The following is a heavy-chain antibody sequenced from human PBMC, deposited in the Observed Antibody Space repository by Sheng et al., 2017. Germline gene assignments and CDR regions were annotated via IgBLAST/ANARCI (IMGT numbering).Heavy chain of an antibody. V-gene: IGHV1-18*01. CDR3: ARVWYSSGWYGDRRTYFDY. D-gene: IGHD6-19*01. J-gene: IGHJ4*02. CDR1: GYTFTSYG. CDR2: ISAYNGNT. Sequence: QVQLVQSGAEVKKPGASVKVSCKASGYTFTSYGISWVRQAPGQGLEWMGWISAYNGNTNYAQKLQGRVTMTTDTSTSTAYMELRSLRSDDTAVYYCARVWYSSGWYGDRRTYFDYWGQGTLVTVSS.